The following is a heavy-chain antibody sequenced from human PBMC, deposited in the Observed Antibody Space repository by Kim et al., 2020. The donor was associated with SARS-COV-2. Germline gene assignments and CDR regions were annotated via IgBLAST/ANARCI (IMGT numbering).Heavy chain of an antibody. CDR2: IYYSGST. CDR1: GGSISSSSYY. V-gene: IGHV4-39*01. D-gene: IGHD3-3*01. Sequence: SETLSLTCTVSGGSISSSSYYWGWIRQPPGKGLEWIGSIYYSGSTYYNPSLKSRVTISVDTSKNQFSLKLSSVTAADTAVYYCARLAARGTTTGYWGQGTLVTVSS. J-gene: IGHJ4*02. CDR3: ARLAARGTTTGY.